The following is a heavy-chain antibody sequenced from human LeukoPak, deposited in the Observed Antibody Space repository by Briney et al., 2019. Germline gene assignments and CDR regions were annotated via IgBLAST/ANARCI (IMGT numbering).Heavy chain of an antibody. CDR2: ISGSGGST. CDR1: GFTFNSYA. J-gene: IGHJ4*02. D-gene: IGHD3-22*01. Sequence: PGGSLRLSCAASGFTFNSYAMSWVRQAPGKGLEWVSAISGSGGSTYYADSVKGRFTISRDNSKNTLCLQMNSLRAEDTAVYYCALPNKNYCDSSGYSAYFDYWGQGTLVTVSS. V-gene: IGHV3-23*01. CDR3: ALPNKNYCDSSGYSAYFDY.